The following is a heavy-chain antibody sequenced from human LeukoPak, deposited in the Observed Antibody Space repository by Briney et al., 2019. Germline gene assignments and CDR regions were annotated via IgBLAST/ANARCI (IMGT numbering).Heavy chain of an antibody. Sequence: GGSLRLSCAASGFIFSTYWMSWVRQAPGRGLEWVANINQDGSGTYYVDSVKGRFTISRDNGKNSLYLQMNSLRAEDAAVYYCARDYGGNSIDYWGQGTLVTVSS. CDR1: GFIFSTYW. V-gene: IGHV3-7*05. J-gene: IGHJ4*02. CDR3: ARDYGGNSIDY. D-gene: IGHD4-23*01. CDR2: INQDGSGT.